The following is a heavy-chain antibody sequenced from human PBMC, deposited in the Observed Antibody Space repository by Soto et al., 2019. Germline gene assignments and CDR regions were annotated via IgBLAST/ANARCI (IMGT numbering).Heavy chain of an antibody. V-gene: IGHV3-21*01. Sequence: GGSLRLSCAASGFTFSSYSMNWVRQAPGKGLEWVSSISSSSSYIYYADSVKGRFTISRDNAKNSLYLQMNSLRAEDTAVYYCARDQDGSGSYDWFDPWGQGTLVTVSS. J-gene: IGHJ5*02. D-gene: IGHD3-10*01. CDR1: GFTFSSYS. CDR2: ISSSSSYI. CDR3: ARDQDGSGSYDWFDP.